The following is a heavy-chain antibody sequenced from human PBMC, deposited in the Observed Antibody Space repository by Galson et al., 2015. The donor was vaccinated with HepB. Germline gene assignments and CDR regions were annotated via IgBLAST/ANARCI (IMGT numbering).Heavy chain of an antibody. V-gene: IGHV3-15*07. CDR2: IKGIVDDAAT. CDR3: ATRQLDLVY. Sequence: SLRLSCAGSGFTFSYYSMNWVRQAPGKGLEWVGHIKGIVDDAATDYAAPAKGRFIISRDASKNTLYLEMNSLKTEDTAVYYCATRQLDLVYWGQGALVTVSS. D-gene: IGHD1-1*01. J-gene: IGHJ4*02. CDR1: GFTFSYYS.